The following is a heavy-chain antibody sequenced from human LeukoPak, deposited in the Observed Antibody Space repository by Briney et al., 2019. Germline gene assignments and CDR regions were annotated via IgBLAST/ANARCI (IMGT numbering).Heavy chain of an antibody. V-gene: IGHV1-18*01. J-gene: IGHJ6*03. CDR1: GYTFTSYG. CDR2: ISAYNGNT. D-gene: IGHD6-13*01. Sequence: ASVKVSCKASGYTFTSYGISWVRQAPGQGLEWMGWISAYNGNTNYAQKLQGRVTMTTDTSTSTAYMELRSLRSDDTAVYYCARGRGSSSWLGYYYYYMDVWGKGTTVTISS. CDR3: ARGRGSSSWLGYYYYYMDV.